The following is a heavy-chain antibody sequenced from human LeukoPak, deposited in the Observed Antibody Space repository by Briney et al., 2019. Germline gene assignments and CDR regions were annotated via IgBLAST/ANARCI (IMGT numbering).Heavy chain of an antibody. D-gene: IGHD3-16*02. Sequence: SETLSLTCTVSGYSISSGYYWGWIRQPPGKGLEWIGSIYHSGSTYYNPSLKSRVTISVDTSKNQFSLKLSSVTAADTAVYYCARASGVYVWGSYRLEWFDPWGQGTLVTVSS. CDR2: IYHSGST. CDR1: GYSISSGYY. J-gene: IGHJ5*02. V-gene: IGHV4-38-2*02. CDR3: ARASGVYVWGSYRLEWFDP.